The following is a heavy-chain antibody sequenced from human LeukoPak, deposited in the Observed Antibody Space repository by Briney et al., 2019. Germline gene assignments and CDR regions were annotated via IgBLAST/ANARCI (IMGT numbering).Heavy chain of an antibody. J-gene: IGHJ4*02. V-gene: IGHV3-23*01. CDR3: AKDLTLYGSGTYRGLFDY. CDR2: ISGSGGST. D-gene: IGHD3-10*01. CDR1: GFTVSSNY. Sequence: GGSLRLSCAASGFTVSSNYMSWVRQAPGKGLEWVSAISGSGGSTYYADSVKGRFTISRDNPKNTLYLQMNSLRAEDTAVYYCAKDLTLYGSGTYRGLFDYWGQGTLVTVSS.